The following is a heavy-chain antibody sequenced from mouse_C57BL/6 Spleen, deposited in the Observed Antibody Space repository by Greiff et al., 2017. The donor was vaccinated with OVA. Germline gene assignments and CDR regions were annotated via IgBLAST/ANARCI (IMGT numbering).Heavy chain of an antibody. D-gene: IGHD6-2*01. J-gene: IGHJ2*01. CDR3: AGGGGLPTD. V-gene: IGHV1-61*01. CDR1: GYTFTSYW. Sequence: QVQLQQPGAELVRPGSSVKLSCKASGYTFTSYWMDWVKQRPGQGLEWIGNIYPSDSETHYNQKFKDKATLTVDKSSSTAYMQLSSLTSEDSAVYYSAGGGGLPTDWGQGTTLTVSS. CDR2: IYPSDSET.